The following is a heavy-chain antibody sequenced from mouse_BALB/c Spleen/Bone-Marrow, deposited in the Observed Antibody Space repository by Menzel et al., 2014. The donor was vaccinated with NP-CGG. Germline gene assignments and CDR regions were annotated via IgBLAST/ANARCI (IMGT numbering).Heavy chain of an antibody. V-gene: IGHV1-54*03. CDR3: AREENSYYYAMDY. CDR2: INPGSGGT. J-gene: IGHJ4*01. CDR1: RYAFTNYL. Sequence: QVQLQQTGAELVRPGTSVKVSCKASRYAFTNYLIEWVKQRPGQGLEWIGVINPGSGGTNYNEKFKDKATLTTDKSSSTAYMQLSSLTSDDSAVYSCAREENSYYYAMDYWGQGTSVTVSS.